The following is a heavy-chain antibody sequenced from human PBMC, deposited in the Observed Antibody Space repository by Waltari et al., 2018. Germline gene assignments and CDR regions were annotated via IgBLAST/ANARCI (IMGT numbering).Heavy chain of an antibody. J-gene: IGHJ5*02. CDR2: IRYDGSEK. D-gene: IGHD6-13*01. CDR3: AQGHQQQLLA. CDR1: EFTLNLYG. Sequence: VQLVESGGGVVETGGSLRLFCAAYEFTLNLYGMHWVRQATGKGLEWVAFIRYDGSEKYYVDSVKGRFTISRDDSKKTLYLEMNSLRSEDTAVYYCAQGHQQQLLAWGQGNLVTVSS. V-gene: IGHV3-30*02.